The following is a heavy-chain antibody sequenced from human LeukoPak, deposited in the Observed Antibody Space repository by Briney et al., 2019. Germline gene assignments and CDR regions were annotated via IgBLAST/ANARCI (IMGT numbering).Heavy chain of an antibody. Sequence: GGSLRLSCAASGLTFSSYGMHWVRQAPGKGLEWVAVIWYDGSNKYYADSVKGRFTISRDNSKNTLYLQMNSLRAEDTAVHYCARRASITMVRGVDNWFDPWGQGTLVTVSS. J-gene: IGHJ5*02. CDR2: IWYDGSNK. CDR3: ARRASITMVRGVDNWFDP. V-gene: IGHV3-33*01. D-gene: IGHD3-10*01. CDR1: GLTFSSYG.